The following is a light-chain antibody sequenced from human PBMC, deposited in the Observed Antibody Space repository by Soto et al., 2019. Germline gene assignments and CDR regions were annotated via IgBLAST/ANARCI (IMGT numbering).Light chain of an antibody. CDR2: NAS. CDR1: QSVTTK. Sequence: EIVMTQSPAILSLSPVERATLSCRASQSVTTKLAWYQQRPGQTPRLLIYNASTRATAVPARFSASGSGTDFTLTISDVQPEDFALYYCHQRQSWPRTFGQGTKVDIK. V-gene: IGKV3-15*01. CDR3: HQRQSWPRT. J-gene: IGKJ1*01.